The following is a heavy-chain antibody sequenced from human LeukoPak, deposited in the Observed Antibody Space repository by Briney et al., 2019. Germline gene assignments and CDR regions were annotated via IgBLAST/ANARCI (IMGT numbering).Heavy chain of an antibody. D-gene: IGHD6-13*01. Sequence: SETLSLTCTVSGGSISSYYWSWIRQPPGKGLEWIGYIYYSGSTNYNPSLKSRVTISVDTSKNQFSLKLSSVTAADTAVYYCARGQQLVREGHDYWGQGTLVTVSS. CDR1: GGSISSYY. CDR2: IYYSGST. CDR3: ARGQQLVREGHDY. J-gene: IGHJ4*02. V-gene: IGHV4-59*01.